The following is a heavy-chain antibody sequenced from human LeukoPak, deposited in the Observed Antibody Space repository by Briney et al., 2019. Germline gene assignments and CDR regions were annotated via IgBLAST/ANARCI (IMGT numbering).Heavy chain of an antibody. CDR3: ARLSGYYDSSSYSYYYMDV. CDR1: GGSISSSSYY. CDR2: IYYSGST. V-gene: IGHV4-39*01. D-gene: IGHD3-22*01. Sequence: PSETLSLTCTVSGGSISSSSYYWGGLRQPPGKGREWIGSIYYSGSTYYNSSLKSRVTISVDTSNNQFSLQLSCVTASDTAVYYCARLSGYYDSSSYSYYYMDVWGKGTRVTIS. J-gene: IGHJ6*03.